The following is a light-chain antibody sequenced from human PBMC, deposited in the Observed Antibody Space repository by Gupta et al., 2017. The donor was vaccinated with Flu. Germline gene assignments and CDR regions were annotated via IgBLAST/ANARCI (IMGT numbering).Light chain of an antibody. J-gene: IGLJ2*01. CDR1: NSNIGDNF. CDR2: DDN. Sequence: QSVLTQPPSMSAAPGQKVTISCAGGNSNIGDNFVSWYQQLPGTAPRLLIYDDNKRTSGIPERFSGSRSGTSATLGITGLQAGDEADYYCGTWDNRLNFIFGGGTKLTVL. V-gene: IGLV1-51*01. CDR3: GTWDNRLNFI.